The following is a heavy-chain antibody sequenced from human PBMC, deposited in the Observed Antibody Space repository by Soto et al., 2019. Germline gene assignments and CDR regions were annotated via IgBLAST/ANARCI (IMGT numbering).Heavy chain of an antibody. Sequence: SETLSLTCTVSGASISVHSYYWTWIRQPPGKGLEWIGSSYYSGTTYFNPSLKSRATISVDTSKNQFSLRLTSVTAADTAIYYCTRRYNWNDNHFDPWGPGALVTVSS. D-gene: IGHD1-20*01. CDR1: GASISVHSYY. J-gene: IGHJ5*02. CDR3: TRRYNWNDNHFDP. V-gene: IGHV4-39*01. CDR2: SYYSGTT.